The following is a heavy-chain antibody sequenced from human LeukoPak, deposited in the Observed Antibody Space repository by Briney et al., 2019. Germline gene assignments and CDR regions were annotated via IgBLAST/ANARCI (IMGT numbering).Heavy chain of an antibody. CDR3: ARGGCSSTSCYYDY. CDR1: GGSFSGYF. CDR2: INHSGST. Sequence: SGTLSLTCAVYGGSFSGYFWSWIRQPPGKGLEWIGEINHSGSTNYNPSLKSRVTISVDTSKNQFSLKVSSVTAADTAVYYCARGGCSSTSCYYDYWGQGTLVTVSS. J-gene: IGHJ4*02. D-gene: IGHD2-2*01. V-gene: IGHV4-34*01.